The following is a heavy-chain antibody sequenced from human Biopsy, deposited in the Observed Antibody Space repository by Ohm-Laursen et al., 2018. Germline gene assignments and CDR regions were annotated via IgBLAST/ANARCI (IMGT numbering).Heavy chain of an antibody. D-gene: IGHD3-3*01. Sequence: SLRLSCAASGFTFSSYAMTWFRQAPGKGLEWVSTISGNSDIIYDTDSVKGRFTISRDNSKNTLYLQMNSLRADDTAVYYCARSFGVVINFEHNWFDPWGQGTLVTVSS. CDR2: ISGNSDII. V-gene: IGHV3-23*01. CDR1: GFTFSSYA. CDR3: ARSFGVVINFEHNWFDP. J-gene: IGHJ5*02.